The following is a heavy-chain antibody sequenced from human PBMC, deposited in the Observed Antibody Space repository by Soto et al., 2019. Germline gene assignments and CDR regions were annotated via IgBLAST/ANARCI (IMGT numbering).Heavy chain of an antibody. CDR3: ATDYGCNSDAFDI. CDR2: INPSDGST. Sequence: ASVWVSCKASGYTFTNYYIHWVRQAPGQGLEWMGIINPSDGSTTYAPKFQGRVTMTRDTSTRTVYMELSSLRSEDTAVYYCATDYGCNSDAFDIWGQGTMLTVSS. D-gene: IGHD4-17*01. CDR1: GYTFTNYY. V-gene: IGHV1-46*01. J-gene: IGHJ3*02.